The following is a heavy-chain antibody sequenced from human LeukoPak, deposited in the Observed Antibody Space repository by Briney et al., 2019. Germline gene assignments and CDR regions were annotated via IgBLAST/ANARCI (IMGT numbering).Heavy chain of an antibody. V-gene: IGHV3-9*01. Sequence: GGSLRLSCAASGFTFRNYAMHWVRQVPGKGPEWVSGISWNGDNIAYADSVKGRFTISRDNAKNSLYLQMNGLRVEDTALYSCAKGVGQVERNPDSWGQGTLVTVSS. J-gene: IGHJ4*02. CDR1: GFTFRNYA. CDR2: ISWNGDNI. CDR3: AKGVGQVERNPDS. D-gene: IGHD1-1*01.